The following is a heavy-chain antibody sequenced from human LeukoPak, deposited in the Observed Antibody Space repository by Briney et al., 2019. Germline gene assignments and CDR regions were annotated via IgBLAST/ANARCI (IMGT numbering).Heavy chain of an antibody. CDR2: INTNTGNP. CDR3: AGTLAVAEYYFDY. J-gene: IGHJ4*02. D-gene: IGHD6-19*01. CDR1: GYTFTSYA. Sequence: ASVKVSCKASGYTFTSYAMNWVRQAPGQGLEWVGWINTNTGNPTYAQGFTGRFVFSLDTSVSTAYLQISSLKAEDTAVYYCAGTLAVAEYYFDYWGQGTLVTVSS. V-gene: IGHV7-4-1*02.